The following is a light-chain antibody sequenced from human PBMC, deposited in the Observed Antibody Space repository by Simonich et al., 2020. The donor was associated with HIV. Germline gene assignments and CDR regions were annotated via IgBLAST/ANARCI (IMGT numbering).Light chain of an antibody. CDR2: SNN. V-gene: IGLV1-44*01. CDR1: SSNIGSDT. CDR3: AAWDDSLWV. Sequence: QSVLTQPPSASGTPGQRVTISCSGSSSNIGSDTVNWYQQLPGTAPKPLIYSNNQRPSGVPDRFSGSKSGTSASLAISGLQSEDEADYYCAAWDDSLWVFGGGTKLTVL. J-gene: IGLJ3*02.